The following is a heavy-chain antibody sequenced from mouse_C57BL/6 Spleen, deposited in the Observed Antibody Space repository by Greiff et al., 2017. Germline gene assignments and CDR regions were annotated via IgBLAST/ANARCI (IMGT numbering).Heavy chain of an antibody. CDR1: GYTFTSYW. D-gene: IGHD3-2*01. Sequence: QLQQPGAELVRPGSSVKLSCKASGYTFTSYWMDWVKQRPGQGLEWIGNIYPSDSETHYNQKFKDKATLTVDKSSSTAYMQLSSLTSEDSAVYYCARRQGYYYAMDYWGQGTSVTVSS. J-gene: IGHJ4*01. CDR3: ARRQGYYYAMDY. V-gene: IGHV1-61*01. CDR2: IYPSDSET.